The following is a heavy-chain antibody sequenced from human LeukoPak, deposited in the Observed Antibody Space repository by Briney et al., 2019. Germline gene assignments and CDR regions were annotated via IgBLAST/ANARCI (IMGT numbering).Heavy chain of an antibody. V-gene: IGHV4-31*03. CDR1: GGSISSGGYY. D-gene: IGHD3-10*01. J-gene: IGHJ4*02. Sequence: PSQTLSLTCTVSGGSISSGGYYWSWIRQHPGKGLEWLGYIYYSGSTYYNPSLKSRVTISVDTSKNQFSLKLSSVTAADTAVYYCARATSMVRGVIASDFDYWGQGTLVTVSS. CDR3: ARATSMVRGVIASDFDY. CDR2: IYYSGST.